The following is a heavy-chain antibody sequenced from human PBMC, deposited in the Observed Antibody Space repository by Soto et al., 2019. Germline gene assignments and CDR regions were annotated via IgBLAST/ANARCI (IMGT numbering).Heavy chain of an antibody. Sequence: PWWSLRLSCSASVFTFSSYSMNWFRQAPGKGLEWVSSISSSSSYIYYADSVKGRFTISRDNAKNSLYLQMNSLRAEDTAVYYCARDLQQQLVNRFDYWGQGTLVTVSS. V-gene: IGHV3-21*01. CDR2: ISSSSSYI. D-gene: IGHD6-13*01. J-gene: IGHJ4*02. CDR1: VFTFSSYS. CDR3: ARDLQQQLVNRFDY.